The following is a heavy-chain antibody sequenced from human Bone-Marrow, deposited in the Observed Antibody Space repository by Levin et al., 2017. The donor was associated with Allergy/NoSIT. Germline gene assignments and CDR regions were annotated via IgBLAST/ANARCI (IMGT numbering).Heavy chain of an antibody. V-gene: IGHV4-61*02. J-gene: IGHJ3*01. Sequence: LRLSCAVSGGSISTGTYDWSWIRQPAGKGLEWIGRINTSGNIKYNPSLKSRVAIYVDTSKNQFSLELTSVTDADTAVYYCARTRVPALVGAFDPWGLGTMVTISS. CDR3: ARTRVPALVGAFDP. CDR1: GGSISTGTYD. CDR2: INTSGNI. D-gene: IGHD2-2*01.